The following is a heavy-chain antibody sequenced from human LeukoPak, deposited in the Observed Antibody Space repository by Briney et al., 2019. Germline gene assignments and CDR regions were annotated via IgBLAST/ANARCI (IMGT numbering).Heavy chain of an antibody. CDR3: ARVVSFRRDSSGYYYFDY. CDR1: GGSISSYY. Sequence: PSETLSLTCTVSGGSISSYYWSWIRQPPGKGLEWIGYIYYSGSTNYNPSLKSRVTISLDASKNQFSLKLSSVTAADTAVYYCARVVSFRRDSSGYYYFDYWGQGTLVTVSS. D-gene: IGHD3-22*01. CDR2: IYYSGST. J-gene: IGHJ4*02. V-gene: IGHV4-59*01.